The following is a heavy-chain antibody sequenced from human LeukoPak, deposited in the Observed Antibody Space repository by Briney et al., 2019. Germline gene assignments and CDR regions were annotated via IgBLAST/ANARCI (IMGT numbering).Heavy chain of an antibody. Sequence: GGSLRLSCAASGFPFSNYSMNWVRQAPGKGLEWVSYIGSSATTTYYADSVKGRFTISRDNAKNSLYLQLNSLRAEDTAAYFCATYRRAVYHGSRSDLFKYWGQGTLVTVSS. J-gene: IGHJ4*02. CDR2: IGSSATTT. CDR1: GFPFSNYS. V-gene: IGHV3-48*04. D-gene: IGHD3-10*01. CDR3: ATYRRAVYHGSRSDLFKY.